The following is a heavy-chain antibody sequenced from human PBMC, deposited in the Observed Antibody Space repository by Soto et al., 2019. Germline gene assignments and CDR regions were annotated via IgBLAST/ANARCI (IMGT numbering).Heavy chain of an antibody. CDR2: VSYDGSVT. CDR1: GFTFSGFG. V-gene: IGHV3-33*01. CDR3: ARFIGWPDAKGSFDS. D-gene: IGHD6-19*01. J-gene: IGHJ4*02. Sequence: QVQLVESGGGVVQPGTSLRLSCAASGFTFSGFGMHWLRQVPGKGLEWVGLVSYDGSVTYYADSVKGRFTISRDNSKNTASLQIDSLRVEDTAVYYCARFIGWPDAKGSFDSWSQGTLVTVSS.